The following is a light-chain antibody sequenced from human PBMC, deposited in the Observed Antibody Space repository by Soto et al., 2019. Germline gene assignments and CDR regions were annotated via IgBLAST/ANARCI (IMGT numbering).Light chain of an antibody. CDR1: QAIRND. CDR2: GAS. Sequence: DIQMTQSPSSLSASVGDRVTITCRASQAIRNDSGRYQQNPGAPKRLIYGASNLQNGVPSRFSGSGSGTEFTLIISSPRPEIFAPYYCLQHNTYPPFGQGTKLETK. J-gene: IGKJ2*01. CDR3: LQHNTYPP. V-gene: IGKV1-17*01.